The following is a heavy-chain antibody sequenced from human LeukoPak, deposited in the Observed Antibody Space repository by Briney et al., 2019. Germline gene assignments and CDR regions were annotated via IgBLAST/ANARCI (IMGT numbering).Heavy chain of an antibody. Sequence: GSPRLSCSTLGITFSYPAMHWVRQAPGKGLEYVSGISRNGDSTYYADSVKGRFTISRDNSKNTLYLQMSSLKPEDTAVYYCVTQISGWVYWGQGTLVTVST. V-gene: IGHV3-64D*06. CDR1: GITFSYPA. CDR2: ISRNGDST. CDR3: VTQISGWVY. D-gene: IGHD6-25*01. J-gene: IGHJ4*02.